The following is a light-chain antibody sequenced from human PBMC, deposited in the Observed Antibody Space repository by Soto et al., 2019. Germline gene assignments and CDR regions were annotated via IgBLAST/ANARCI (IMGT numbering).Light chain of an antibody. Sequence: EIVLTQSPATLSLSQGERDTLYCRASQSVSSYLAWYQQKPGQAPRLLIYDASNRATGIPARFSGSGSGTDFTLTISSLEPEDFAVYYCQQRSNWPLTFGGGTKVDIK. CDR3: QQRSNWPLT. CDR1: QSVSSY. V-gene: IGKV3-11*01. J-gene: IGKJ4*01. CDR2: DAS.